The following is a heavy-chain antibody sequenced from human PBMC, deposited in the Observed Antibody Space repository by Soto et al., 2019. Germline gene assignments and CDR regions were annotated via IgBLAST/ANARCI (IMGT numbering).Heavy chain of an antibody. Sequence: GGSLRLSCAVSGFTFSSYGMHWVRQAPGKGLEWVAHISYDGSNEHYVDSVKGRFTISRDNSKNTAYMDLRSLASEDTAVYYCARGIWVATTASYYFDYWGQGTQVTVSS. CDR2: ISYDGSNE. V-gene: IGHV3-30*03. CDR1: GFTFSSYG. J-gene: IGHJ4*02. CDR3: ARGIWVATTASYYFDY. D-gene: IGHD5-12*01.